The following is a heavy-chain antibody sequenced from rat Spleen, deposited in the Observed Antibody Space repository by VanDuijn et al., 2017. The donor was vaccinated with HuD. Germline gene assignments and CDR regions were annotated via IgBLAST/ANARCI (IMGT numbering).Heavy chain of an antibody. D-gene: IGHD5-1*01. CDR2: ITNTGGST. Sequence: EVQLVESGGGLVQPGRSMKLSCAASGITFTNYWMTWIRQAPGKGLEWIASITNTGGSTYNPDSVKGRFTISRDNAKSTLYLQMDSLRSGDTATYYCARFPQLGTYWYFDFWGPGSMVTVSS. J-gene: IGHJ1*01. CDR3: ARFPQLGTYWYFDF. CDR1: GITFTNYW. V-gene: IGHV5-31*01.